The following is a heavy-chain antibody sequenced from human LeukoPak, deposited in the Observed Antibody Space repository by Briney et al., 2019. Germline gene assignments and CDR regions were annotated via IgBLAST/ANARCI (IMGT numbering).Heavy chain of an antibody. J-gene: IGHJ4*02. Sequence: GGSLRLSCAASGFTFSSYAMHWGRQAPGKGLERVAVISNDGSNKYYADSVKGRFTISRDNSKNTLYLQMNSLSAEDTAVYSCARESNSNPLFPQSTLDYWGQGTLVTVSS. CDR2: ISNDGSNK. D-gene: IGHD1-1*01. CDR1: GFTFSSYA. V-gene: IGHV3-30*04. CDR3: ARESNSNPLFPQSTLDY.